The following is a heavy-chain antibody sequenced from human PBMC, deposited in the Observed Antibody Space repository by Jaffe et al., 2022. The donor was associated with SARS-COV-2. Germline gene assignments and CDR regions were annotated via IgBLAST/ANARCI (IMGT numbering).Heavy chain of an antibody. J-gene: IGHJ6*04. CDR1: GGSISSSSYY. CDR2: IYYSGST. CDR3: ARFGTLWFGDPDV. Sequence: QLQLQESGPGLVKPSETLSLTCTVSGGSISSSSYYWGWIRQPPGKGLEWIGSIYYSGSTYYNPSLKSRVTISVDTSKNQFSLKLSSVTAADTAVYYCARFGTLWFGDPDVWGKGTTVTVSS. V-gene: IGHV4-39*01. D-gene: IGHD3-10*01.